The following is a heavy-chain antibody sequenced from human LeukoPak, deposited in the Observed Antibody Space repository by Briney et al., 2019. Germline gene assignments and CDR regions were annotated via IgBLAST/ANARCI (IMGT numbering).Heavy chain of an antibody. CDR2: IYYSGST. D-gene: IGHD2/OR15-2a*01. J-gene: IGHJ5*02. CDR1: GGSISSSSYY. Sequence: SETLSLTCTVSGGSISSSSYYWGWIRQPPGKGLEWIGSIYYSGSTYYNPSLKSRVTISVDTSKNQFSLKLSSVTAADTAVYYCARWTTVPHNWFDPWGQGTLVTVSS. CDR3: ARWTTVPHNWFDP. V-gene: IGHV4-39*07.